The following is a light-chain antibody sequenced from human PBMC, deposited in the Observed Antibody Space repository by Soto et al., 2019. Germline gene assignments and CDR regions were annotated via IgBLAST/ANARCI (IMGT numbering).Light chain of an antibody. CDR2: VAS. Sequence: DIQMTQSPSSVSASVGYRVTITCHSIHDINNYLNWYLQKAGKAPKHLIYVASDLETGVPSRYIGSGSMTDCTFSINNLHPEYRATYNLQQYVNHPLTFGGGTKVDIK. J-gene: IGKJ4*01. V-gene: IGKV1-33*01. CDR3: QQYVNHPLT. CDR1: HDINNY.